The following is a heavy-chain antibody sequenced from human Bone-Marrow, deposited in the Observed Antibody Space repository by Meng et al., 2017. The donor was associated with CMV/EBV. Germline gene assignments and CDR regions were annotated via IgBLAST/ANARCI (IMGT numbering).Heavy chain of an antibody. CDR3: TRDFSNNYCIDY. CDR1: GFTFSNAW. J-gene: IGHJ4*02. V-gene: IGHV3-15*01. Sequence: GESLKISCAASGFTFSNAWMSWVRQAPGKGLEWVGRIKSKTDGGTTDYAAPVKGRFTISRDDSKNTLYLQMNSLRSEDTALYYCTRDFSNNYCIDYWGQGTLVTVSS. CDR2: IKSKTDGGTT. D-gene: IGHD4-11*01.